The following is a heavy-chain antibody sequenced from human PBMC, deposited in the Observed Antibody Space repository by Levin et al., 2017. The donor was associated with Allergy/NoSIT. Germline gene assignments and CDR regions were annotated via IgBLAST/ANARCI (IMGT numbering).Heavy chain of an antibody. CDR2: IYHSGST. Sequence: SETLSLTCAVSGGSISSSNWWSWVRQPPGKGLEWIGEIYHSGSTNYNPSLKSRVTISVDKSKNQFSLKLSSVTAADTAVYYCVRGENGYDYVWGSYRYLDYWGQGTLVTVSS. J-gene: IGHJ4*02. CDR3: VRGENGYDYVWGSYRYLDY. D-gene: IGHD3-16*02. CDR1: GGSISSSNW. V-gene: IGHV4-4*02.